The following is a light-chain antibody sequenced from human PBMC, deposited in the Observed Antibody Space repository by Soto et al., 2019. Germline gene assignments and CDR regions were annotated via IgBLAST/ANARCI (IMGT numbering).Light chain of an antibody. V-gene: IGKV1-39*01. J-gene: IGKJ1*01. Sequence: DIQITQSPSSLSASVGDRVTIPCRASQSISSYLNWYEQKPGKAPKLLIYDASNLETGVPSRFSGSGSGTDFTLTISSLQPEDFETYDCQQSYSTSWTFGQGTKVDIK. CDR2: DAS. CDR1: QSISSY. CDR3: QQSYSTSWT.